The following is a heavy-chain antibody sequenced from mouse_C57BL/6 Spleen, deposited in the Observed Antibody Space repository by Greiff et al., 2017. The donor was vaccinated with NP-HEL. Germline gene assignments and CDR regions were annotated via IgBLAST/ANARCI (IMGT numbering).Heavy chain of an antibody. CDR2: IDPSDSNT. D-gene: IGHD4-1*01. J-gene: IGHJ2*01. CDR3: ERETGYDCDY. CDR1: GYTFTSYW. V-gene: IGHV1-50*01. Sequence: VQLQQPGAELVKPGASVKLSCKASGYTFTSYWMQWVKQRPGPGLEWIGEIDPSDSNTNYNQKFKGKATLTVDTSSSTAYMQLSSLTSEDSAVYVCERETGYDCDYWGQGTTLTVSS.